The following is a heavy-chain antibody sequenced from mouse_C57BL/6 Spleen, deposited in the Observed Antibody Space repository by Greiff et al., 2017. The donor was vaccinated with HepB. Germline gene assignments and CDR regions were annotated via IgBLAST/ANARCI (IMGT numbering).Heavy chain of an antibody. J-gene: IGHJ2*01. D-gene: IGHD4-1*01. CDR2: INPGSGGT. V-gene: IGHV1-54*01. CDR3: ARSGDWDNY. CDR1: GYAFTNYL. Sequence: QVQLKQSGAELVRPGTSVKVSCKASGYAFTNYLIEWVKQRPGQGLEWIGVINPGSGGTNYNEKFKGKATLTADKSSSTAYMQLSSLTSEDSAVYFCARSGDWDNYWGQGTTLTVSS.